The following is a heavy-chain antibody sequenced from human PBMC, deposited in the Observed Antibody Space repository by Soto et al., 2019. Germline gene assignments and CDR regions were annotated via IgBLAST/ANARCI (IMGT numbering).Heavy chain of an antibody. V-gene: IGHV1-69*08. J-gene: IGHJ5*02. D-gene: IGHD2-2*01. CDR3: AKVVGTTSPNWFAP. Sequence: QVQLVQSGAEVQKPGSSVKLSCKASGGPFSSYHISWVRQAPGQGLEWVGRIIPILGGANNAQHFQGRVTITADTSPSTAYMELTSLPSEATAVCYCAKVVGTTSPNWFAPWGHGTLVTFSS. CDR1: GGPFSSYH. CDR2: IIPILGGA.